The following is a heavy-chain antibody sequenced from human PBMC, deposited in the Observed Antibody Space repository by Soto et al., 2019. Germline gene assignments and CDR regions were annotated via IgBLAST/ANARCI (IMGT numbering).Heavy chain of an antibody. Sequence: ASVKVSCKASGYTFTSYDINWVRQATGQGLEWMGWMNPNSGNTGYAQKFQGRVTMTRNTSISTAYMELSSLRSEDTAVYYCARGGYSGFIYYYYHYMDVWGKGTTVTVSS. J-gene: IGHJ6*03. CDR2: MNPNSGNT. D-gene: IGHD5-12*01. V-gene: IGHV1-8*01. CDR1: GYTFTSYD. CDR3: ARGGYSGFIYYYYHYMDV.